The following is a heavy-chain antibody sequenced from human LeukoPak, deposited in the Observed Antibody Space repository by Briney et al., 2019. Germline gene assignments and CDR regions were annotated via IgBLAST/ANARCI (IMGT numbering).Heavy chain of an antibody. CDR3: AKPGGFFLYYMDV. CDR2: IDHSGGT. V-gene: IGHV4-34*01. CDR1: GGPFSGHY. Sequence: SETLSLTCAVSGGPFSGHYLTWIRQSPGKGLEWIGEIDHSGGTHNNPSLRSRVTISVDTSKSQFSLKLTSVTAADTGVYYCAKPGGFFLYYMDVWGKGTTVTVSS. J-gene: IGHJ6*03. D-gene: IGHD1-14*01.